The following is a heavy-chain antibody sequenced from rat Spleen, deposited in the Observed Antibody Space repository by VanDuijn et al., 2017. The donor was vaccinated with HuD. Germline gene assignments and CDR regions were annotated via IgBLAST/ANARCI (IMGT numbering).Heavy chain of an antibody. CDR2: ISPSGGST. Sequence: EVQLVESGGGLVQPGRSLKLSCAASGFTFSNYGMHWIRQAPTKGLEWVASISPSGGSTYYRDSVKGRFTISRDNAKSTLYLQMDSLRSEDTATYYCATDREVYYGLLLRGFDYWGQGVMVTVSS. V-gene: IGHV5-19*01. CDR3: ATDREVYYGLLLRGFDY. J-gene: IGHJ2*01. D-gene: IGHD1-6*01. CDR1: GFTFSNYG.